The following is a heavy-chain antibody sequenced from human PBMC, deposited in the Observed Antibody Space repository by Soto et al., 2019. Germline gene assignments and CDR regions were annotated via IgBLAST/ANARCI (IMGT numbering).Heavy chain of an antibody. CDR3: ARRYSSGFDY. CDR1: GGSISSYY. V-gene: IGHV4-59*01. D-gene: IGHD6-19*01. CDR2: IYYSGST. Sequence: SETLSLTCTVSGGSISSYYWSWFRQPPGKGLEWIGYIYYSGSTNYNPSLKSRVTISVDTSKNQFSLKLSSVTAADTAVYYCARRYSSGFDYWGPGTLVTVSS. J-gene: IGHJ4*02.